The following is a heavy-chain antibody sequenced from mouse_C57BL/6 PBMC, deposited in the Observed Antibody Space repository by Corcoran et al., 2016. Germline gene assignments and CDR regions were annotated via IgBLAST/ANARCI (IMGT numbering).Heavy chain of an antibody. J-gene: IGHJ3*01. D-gene: IGHD2-4*01. Sequence: QVQLQQPGAELVKPGASVKLSCKASGYTFTSYWMHWVKQRPGQGLEWIGMIHPNSGSTNYNEKFKSKATLTVDKSSSTAYMQLSSLTSEDSAVYYCARCKRSDYFAYWGQGTLVTVSA. CDR2: IHPNSGST. CDR3: ARCKRSDYFAY. CDR1: GYTFTSYW. V-gene: IGHV1-64*01.